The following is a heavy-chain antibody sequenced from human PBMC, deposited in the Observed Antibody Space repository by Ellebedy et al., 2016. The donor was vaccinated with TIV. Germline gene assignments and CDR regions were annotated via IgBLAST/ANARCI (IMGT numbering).Heavy chain of an antibody. D-gene: IGHD2-2*01. Sequence: GSLRLSCTVSGGSISSSSYYWGWIRQPPGKGLEWIGSIYYSGSTYYNPSLKSRVTISVDTSKNQFSLKLSSVTAADTAVYYCARDPRVVPAATYGMDVWGQGTTVTVSS. J-gene: IGHJ6*02. CDR3: ARDPRVVPAATYGMDV. CDR1: GGSISSSSYY. V-gene: IGHV4-39*07. CDR2: IYYSGST.